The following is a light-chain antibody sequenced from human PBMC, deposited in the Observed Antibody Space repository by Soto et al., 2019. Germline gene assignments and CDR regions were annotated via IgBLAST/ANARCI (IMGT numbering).Light chain of an antibody. V-gene: IGLV1-44*01. Sequence: QSVLTQPPSASGTPGQRVTISCSGGSSNIGINTVNWYQQLPGTAPKLLIYINNQRPSGVPDRFSGSKSGTSASLAISGLQSEDEAHYYCAAWDDGLNGVVFGGGTQLTVL. CDR3: AAWDDGLNGVV. CDR2: INN. J-gene: IGLJ7*01. CDR1: SSNIGINT.